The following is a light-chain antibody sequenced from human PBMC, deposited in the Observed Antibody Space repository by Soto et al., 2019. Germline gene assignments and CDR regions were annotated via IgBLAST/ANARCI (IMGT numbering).Light chain of an antibody. CDR3: QSADSSGSYT. CDR2: KDN. V-gene: IGLV3-25*02. CDR1: ALPDQY. J-gene: IGLJ3*02. Sequence: SYELTQPPSVSVSPGQTARITCSVDALPDQYAYWYQQRPGQAPVLVIYKDNERSTGIPERFSGSTSGTTATLTVSGVQAEDEADYYCQSADSSGSYTFGGGTKLTVL.